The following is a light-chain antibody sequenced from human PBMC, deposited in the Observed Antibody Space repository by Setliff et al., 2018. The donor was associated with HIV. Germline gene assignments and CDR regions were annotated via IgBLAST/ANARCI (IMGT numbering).Light chain of an antibody. J-gene: IGLJ1*01. CDR2: QAS. V-gene: IGLV2-23*01. CDR1: RNDVGRYDL. Sequence: QSVLTQPASVSGSPGQSITISCSGTRNDVGRYDLVSWYQQHPGKAPKLMIYQASRRLSGVSNRFSASKSGNTASLTIPGLQAEDEADYYCCSNTGSNTYVFGTGTKVTVL. CDR3: CSNTGSNTYV.